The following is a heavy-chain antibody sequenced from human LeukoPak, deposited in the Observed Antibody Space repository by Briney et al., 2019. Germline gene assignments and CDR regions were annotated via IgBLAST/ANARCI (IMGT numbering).Heavy chain of an antibody. D-gene: IGHD6-13*01. J-gene: IGHJ4*02. Sequence: ASVKVSCKVSGYTLTELSMHWVRQAPGKGLEWMGGFDPEDGETIYAEKFQGRVTMTEDTSTDTAYMELSSLRSEDTAVYYCARGRVGSSSWYEPRDYFDYWGQGTLVTVSS. CDR3: ARGRVGSSSWYEPRDYFDY. CDR1: GYTLTELS. V-gene: IGHV1-24*01. CDR2: FDPEDGET.